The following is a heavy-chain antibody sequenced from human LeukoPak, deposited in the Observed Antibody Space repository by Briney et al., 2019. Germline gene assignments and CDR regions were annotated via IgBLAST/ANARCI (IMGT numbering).Heavy chain of an antibody. V-gene: IGHV3-7*01. J-gene: IGHJ4*02. CDR1: GFTFSAFW. D-gene: IGHD5-24*01. Sequence: GGSLRLSCAASGFTFSAFWMGWVRQAPGKGLEWVASIKDDGSEKYYVDSVKGRFIVSRDNAKNSLYLQMNSLRAEDTAVYYCARVAADGYNYVYFDHWGQGTLVTVSS. CDR2: IKDDGSEK. CDR3: ARVAADGYNYVYFDH.